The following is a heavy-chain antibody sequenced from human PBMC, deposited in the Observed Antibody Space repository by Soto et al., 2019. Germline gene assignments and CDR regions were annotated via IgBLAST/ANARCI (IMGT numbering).Heavy chain of an antibody. CDR2: IYYSGST. Sequence: TLSLTCTVSGGSISSSSYYWGWIRQPPGKGLEWIGSIYYSGSTYYNPSLKSRVTISVDTSKNQFSLKLSSVTAADTAVYYCARQWDSSSWARGRGDFDYWGQGTLVTVSS. D-gene: IGHD6-13*01. J-gene: IGHJ4*02. CDR1: GGSISSSSYY. V-gene: IGHV4-39*01. CDR3: ARQWDSSSWARGRGDFDY.